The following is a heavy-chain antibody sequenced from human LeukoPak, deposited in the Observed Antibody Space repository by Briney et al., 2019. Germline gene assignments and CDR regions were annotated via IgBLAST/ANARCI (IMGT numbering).Heavy chain of an antibody. J-gene: IGHJ4*02. V-gene: IGHV1-3*04. CDR1: GYTFTTYA. D-gene: IGHD1-26*01. CDR3: ARDMGSGSLHY. Sequence: ASVKVSCKASGYTFTTYAIHWVRQAPGQRLEWLGWINTGNGDTRYSQTFQGRVTITRDTSASTAYMELTSLRPEDTAIYYCARDMGSGSLHYWGQGTLVTVSS. CDR2: INTGNGDT.